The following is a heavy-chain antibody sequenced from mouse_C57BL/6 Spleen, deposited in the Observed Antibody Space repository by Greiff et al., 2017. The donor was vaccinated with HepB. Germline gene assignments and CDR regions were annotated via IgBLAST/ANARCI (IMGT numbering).Heavy chain of an antibody. Sequence: EVKLQQSGPVLVKPGASVKMSCKASGYTFTDYYMNWVKQSHGKSLEWIGVINPYNGGTSYNQKFKGKATLTVDKSSSTAYMELNSLTSEDSAVYYCARRVYDYDGEFAYWGQGTLVTVSA. D-gene: IGHD2-4*01. CDR2: INPYNGGT. CDR3: ARRVYDYDGEFAY. J-gene: IGHJ3*01. CDR1: GYTFTDYY. V-gene: IGHV1-19*01.